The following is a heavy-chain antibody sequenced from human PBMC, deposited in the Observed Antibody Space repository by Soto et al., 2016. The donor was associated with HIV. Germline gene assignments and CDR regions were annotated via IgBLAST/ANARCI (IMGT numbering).Heavy chain of an antibody. Sequence: EVQLVESGGGLVQPGGSLRLSCAASGFNFSSYWMHWVRQAPGKGLMWVSRINSDGSNTRYADSVKGRFTISRDNAKNTLYLQMNSLRADDTAVYYCARDRSFWSGSLYHWGQGNPGHRLL. J-gene: IGHJ4*02. CDR3: ARDRSFWSGSLYH. D-gene: IGHD3-3*01. CDR1: GFNFSSYW. CDR2: INSDGSNT. V-gene: IGHV3-74*01.